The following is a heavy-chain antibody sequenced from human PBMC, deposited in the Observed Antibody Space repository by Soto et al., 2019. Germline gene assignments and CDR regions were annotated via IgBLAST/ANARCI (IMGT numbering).Heavy chain of an antibody. CDR2: ISFHGTNK. CDR3: ARDGRAYSGQDSLDF. V-gene: IGHV3-30-3*01. J-gene: IGHJ4*02. CDR1: VFTFSSYA. Sequence: XGSLRLSCASSVFTFSSYAMHCVRQAPGEGLEWVAVISFHGTNKNYADSVKGRFTISRDNSNNTVFLEMNSLRPEDTAMYYCARDGRAYSGQDSLDFWGQGTPVSVSS. D-gene: IGHD5-12*01.